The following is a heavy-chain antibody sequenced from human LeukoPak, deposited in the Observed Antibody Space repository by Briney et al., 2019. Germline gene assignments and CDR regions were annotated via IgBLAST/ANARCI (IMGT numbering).Heavy chain of an antibody. CDR3: ARHGLRESIAARLGDWFDP. D-gene: IGHD6-6*01. CDR2: IYSSGST. Sequence: ETLSLTCTVSGGSISRSDFYWGWIRQPPGKGLEWIGNIYSSGSTYYNPSLKSRVTISVDTSKNQFSLKLSSVTAADTAVYYCARHGLRESIAARLGDWFDPWGQGTLVTVSS. V-gene: IGHV4-39*01. CDR1: GGSISRSDFY. J-gene: IGHJ5*02.